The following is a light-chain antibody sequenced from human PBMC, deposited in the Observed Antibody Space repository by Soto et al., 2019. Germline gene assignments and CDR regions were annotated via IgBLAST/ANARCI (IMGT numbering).Light chain of an antibody. V-gene: IGKV3-11*01. CDR2: DAS. CDR3: QQRSNWPMIT. CDR1: PSVSSY. J-gene: IGKJ5*01. Sequence: EIVWTQSPATLSLSPGERATLSCRASPSVSSYLAWYQQKPCQAPRLLIYDASNRATGIPARFSGSGSGTDFTLTISSLEPEDFAVYYGQQRSNWPMITFGQGTRLEIK.